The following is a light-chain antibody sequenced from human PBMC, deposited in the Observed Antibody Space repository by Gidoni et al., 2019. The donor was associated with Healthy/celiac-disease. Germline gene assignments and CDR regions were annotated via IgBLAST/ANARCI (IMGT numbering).Light chain of an antibody. J-gene: IGLJ2*01. Sequence: QSALTQPASVSGSPGQSITISCTGTSSDVGGENYVPWYQQHPGKAPKLRIYDVSNRPSGVSNRCSGSQSGNTASLTISGLQAEDEADYYCSSYTSSSTLVFGGGTKLTVL. CDR1: SSDVGGENY. CDR2: DVS. CDR3: SSYTSSSTLV. V-gene: IGLV2-14*01.